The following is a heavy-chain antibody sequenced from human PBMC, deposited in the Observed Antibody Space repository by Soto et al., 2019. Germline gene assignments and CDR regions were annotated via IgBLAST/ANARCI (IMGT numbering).Heavy chain of an antibody. V-gene: IGHV1-69*12. J-gene: IGHJ6*02. CDR1: GGTFSSYA. CDR3: AAHFHWGPYNYYYGMDV. CDR2: IIPMFGTA. D-gene: IGHD7-27*01. Sequence: QVQLVQSGAEVKKPGSSVKVSCKASGGTFSSYAISWVRQAPGQGLEWMGGIIPMFGTADYAQKFQGRVTIPADESTSTAYMELSSLRSEDTAVYYCAAHFHWGPYNYYYGMDVWGQGTTVTVSS.